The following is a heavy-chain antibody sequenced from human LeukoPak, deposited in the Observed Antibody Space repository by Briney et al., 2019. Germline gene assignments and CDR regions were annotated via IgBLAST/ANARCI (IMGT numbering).Heavy chain of an antibody. CDR2: ISGSGST. Sequence: PGGSLRLSCTAAGFAFSIDAMSWVRQAPGKGLEWVSLISGSGSTYYADSVKGRFTISRDNSKNTRSLQVNSLRAEDTAIYYCAKAGSGWYFDYWGQGTLVTVSS. CDR3: AKAGSGWYFDY. D-gene: IGHD6-19*01. CDR1: GFAFSIDA. J-gene: IGHJ4*02. V-gene: IGHV3-23*01.